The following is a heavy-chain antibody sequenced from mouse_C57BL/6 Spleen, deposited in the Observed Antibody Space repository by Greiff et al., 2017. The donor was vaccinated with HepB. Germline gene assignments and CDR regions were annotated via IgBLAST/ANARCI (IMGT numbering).Heavy chain of an antibody. CDR1: GYTFTDYY. CDR3: ARPFTY. Sequence: EVQLQQSGPELVKPGASVKISCKASGYTFTDYYMNWVKQSHGKSLEWIGDINPNNGGTSYNQKFKGKATLTVDKSSSTAYMELRSLTSEDSAVYYCARPFTYWGQGTTLTVSS. J-gene: IGHJ2*01. V-gene: IGHV1-26*01. CDR2: INPNNGGT.